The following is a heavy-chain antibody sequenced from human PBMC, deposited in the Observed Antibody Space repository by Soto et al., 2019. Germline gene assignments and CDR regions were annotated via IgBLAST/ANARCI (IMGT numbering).Heavy chain of an antibody. CDR2: INPNSGGT. CDR3: ARDHRYCSSTSCYTGPDWFDP. J-gene: IGHJ5*02. D-gene: IGHD2-2*02. V-gene: IGHV1-2*02. Sequence: ASVKVSCKASGYTFTGYYMHWVRQAPGQGLEWMGWINPNSGGTNYAQKFQGRVTMTRDTSISTAYMELSRLRSDDTAVYYCARDHRYCSSTSCYTGPDWFDPWGQGTLVTVSS. CDR1: GYTFTGYY.